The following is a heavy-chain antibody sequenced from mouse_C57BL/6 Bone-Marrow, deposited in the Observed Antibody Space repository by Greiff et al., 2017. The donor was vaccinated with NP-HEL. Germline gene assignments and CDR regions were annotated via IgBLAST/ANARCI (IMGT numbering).Heavy chain of an antibody. Sequence: EVMLVESGGGLVKPGGSLNLSCAASGFTFSSYAMSWVRQTPEKRLEWVATISDGGSYTYYPDNVKGRFTISRDNAKNNLYLQMSHLKSEDTAMYYCARGYYGSRYWYFDVWGTGTTVTVSS. J-gene: IGHJ1*03. V-gene: IGHV5-4*03. CDR1: GFTFSSYA. D-gene: IGHD1-1*01. CDR3: ARGYYGSRYWYFDV. CDR2: ISDGGSYT.